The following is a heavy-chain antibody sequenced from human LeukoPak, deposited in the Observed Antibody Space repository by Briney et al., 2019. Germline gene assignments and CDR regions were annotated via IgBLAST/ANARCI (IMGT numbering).Heavy chain of an antibody. J-gene: IGHJ4*02. V-gene: IGHV1-2*02. D-gene: IGHD1-26*01. CDR2: INPGNGGT. CDR1: GYTFTGYY. CDR3: ARRQVTGELDY. Sequence: GASVKVSCKASGYTFTGYYIHWVRQAPGQGLEWMGWINPGNGGTNYVKKIKGRVTMTRDTSIRTVYLELSNLRSDDTAFYYCARRQVTGELDYWGQGTLVTVSP.